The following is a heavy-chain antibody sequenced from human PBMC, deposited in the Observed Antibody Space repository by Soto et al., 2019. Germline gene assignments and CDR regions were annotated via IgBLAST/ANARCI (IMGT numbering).Heavy chain of an antibody. Sequence: LGESLKISCKGSGYSFTSYWIGWVRQMPGKGLEWMGIIYPGHSDTRYSPSFQGQVTISADKSISTAYLQWSSLKASGTAMYYCARGGYCSSTSCYAGPGAFDIWGQGTMVTVSS. CDR3: ARGGYCSSTSCYAGPGAFDI. D-gene: IGHD2-2*01. V-gene: IGHV5-51*01. J-gene: IGHJ3*02. CDR2: IYPGHSDT. CDR1: GYSFTSYW.